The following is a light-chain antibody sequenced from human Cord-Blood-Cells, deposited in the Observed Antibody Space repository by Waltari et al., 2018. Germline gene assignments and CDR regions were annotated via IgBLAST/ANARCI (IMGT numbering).Light chain of an antibody. CDR2: VAS. CDR1: QSVSSN. CDR3: QQYNNWPPIT. J-gene: IGKJ5*01. V-gene: IGKV3-15*01. Sequence: EIVMTQSPATLSVSPGERATLSCRASQSVSSNLAWYQQKPGQAPRLLIYVASTRAPGIPARFSGSGSGTEFTLTISSLQSEDFAVYYCQQYNNWPPITFGQGTRVEIK.